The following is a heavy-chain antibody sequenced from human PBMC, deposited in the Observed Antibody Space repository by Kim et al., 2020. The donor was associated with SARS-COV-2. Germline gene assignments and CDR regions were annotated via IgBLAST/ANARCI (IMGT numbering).Heavy chain of an antibody. D-gene: IGHD1-7*01. CDR2: IRSKANSYST. V-gene: IGHV3-73*01. CDR1: GFTFSGSA. CDR3: TCVPGTPLALWDAFDI. Sequence: GGSLRLSCAASGFTFSGSAMHWVRQASGKGLEWVGRIRSKANSYSTVYAASVKGRFTISRDDSKTTAYPQMNSLKTEDTAVYYCTCVPGTPLALWDAFDIWGQGTMVTVSS. J-gene: IGHJ3*02.